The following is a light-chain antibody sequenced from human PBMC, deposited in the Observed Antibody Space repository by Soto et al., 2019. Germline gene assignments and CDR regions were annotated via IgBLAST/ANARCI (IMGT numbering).Light chain of an antibody. CDR3: QQYDDWLRLT. V-gene: IGKV3D-15*01. J-gene: IGKJ4*01. CDR1: QSVNIY. CDR2: GAS. Sequence: EIVMTQSPATLSLSPGERATLSCRASQSVNIYLAWYQQKPGQAPRLLIFGASYRATGIPARFSGSGSGTEFNLTISSLQSEDFAVYFCQQYDDWLRLTFGGGTKVEIK.